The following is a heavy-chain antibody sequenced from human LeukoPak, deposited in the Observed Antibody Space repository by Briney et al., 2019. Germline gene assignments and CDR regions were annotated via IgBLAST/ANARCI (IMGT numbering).Heavy chain of an antibody. CDR1: GYTFTDYY. D-gene: IGHD1-26*01. Sequence: GASVKVSCKASGYTFTDYYMHWVRQAPGQGLEWMGWINPNSGGTNYAQKFQGRVTMTRDTSISTAYMELSRLRSDDTAVYYCARATRTIVGATSVEYWGQGTLVTVSS. J-gene: IGHJ4*02. CDR3: ARATRTIVGATSVEY. V-gene: IGHV1-2*02. CDR2: INPNSGGT.